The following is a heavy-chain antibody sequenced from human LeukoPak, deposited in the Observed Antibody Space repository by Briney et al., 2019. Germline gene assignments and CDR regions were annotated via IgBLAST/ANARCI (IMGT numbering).Heavy chain of an antibody. J-gene: IGHJ6*01. CDR3: ARHAYPGPCFDFWGGYLPRCYYNGLEV. Sequence: GGSLRLSCAASGFTFSSYWMHWVRQAPGKGLVWVSRINSDGSSTRYADSVKGRFTISRDNAKNTLYLQMNSLRGEDTALYYCARHAYPGPCFDFWGGYLPRCYYNGLEVWGPRTTVTVSS. CDR1: GFTFSSYW. CDR2: INSDGSST. D-gene: IGHD3-3*01. V-gene: IGHV3-74*01.